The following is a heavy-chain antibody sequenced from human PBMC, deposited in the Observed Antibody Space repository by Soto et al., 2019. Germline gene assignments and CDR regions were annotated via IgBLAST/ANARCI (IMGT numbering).Heavy chain of an antibody. CDR3: ARAGDSSGPVALGY. V-gene: IGHV4-30-2*01. CDR2: IYHSGST. Sequence: SETLSLTCTVSGASICSVGYYWSWIRQHPGKGLEWIGYIYHSGSTYYNPSLKSRVTISVDRSKNQFSLKLSSVTAADTAVYYCARAGDSSGPVALGYWGQGTLVTVS. CDR1: GASICSVGYY. J-gene: IGHJ4*02. D-gene: IGHD6-19*01.